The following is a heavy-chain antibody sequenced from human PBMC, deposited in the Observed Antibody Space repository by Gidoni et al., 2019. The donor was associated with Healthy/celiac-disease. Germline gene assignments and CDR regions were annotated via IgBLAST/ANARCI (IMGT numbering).Heavy chain of an antibody. CDR2: ISSSGSTI. J-gene: IGHJ4*02. V-gene: IGHV3-11*01. CDR1: GFTFSDYY. CDR3: ARALQYSYGDLFDY. D-gene: IGHD5-18*01. Sequence: AASGFTFSDYYMSWIRQAPGKGLEWVSYISSSGSTIYYADSVKGRFTISRDNAKNSLYLQMNSLRAEDTAVYYCARALQYSYGDLFDYWGQGTLVTVSS.